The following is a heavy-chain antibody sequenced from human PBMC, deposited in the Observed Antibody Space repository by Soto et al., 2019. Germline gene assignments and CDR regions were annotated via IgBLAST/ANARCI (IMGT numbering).Heavy chain of an antibody. J-gene: IGHJ4*02. CDR3: ARLLKGEMATIR. Sequence: ETLSLTCAVSGDSISRSYWWSWVRQLPGKGLEWIGEIYHSGSTIYNPSLQSRVTLSVDKSKNEFSLKLSSVTAADTAVYYCARLLKGEMATIRWGQGTLVTVSS. D-gene: IGHD5-12*01. CDR1: GDSISRSYW. CDR2: IYHSGST. V-gene: IGHV4-4*02.